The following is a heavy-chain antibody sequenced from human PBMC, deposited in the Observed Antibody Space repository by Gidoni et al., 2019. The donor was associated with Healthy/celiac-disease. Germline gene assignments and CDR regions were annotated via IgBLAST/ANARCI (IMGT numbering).Heavy chain of an antibody. CDR1: GVTFSFYA. Sequence: EVQLLESGGGLVQPGGSLRLSCAASGVTFSFYAVNWVRQAPGKGLEWVSTISDTGGNTYYAESVKGRFTISRDNSKNTLFLQMNSLRADDTAVYYCAKDRGRRTYYFAYWGQGVLVTVSS. V-gene: IGHV3-23*01. CDR3: AKDRGRRTYYFAY. CDR2: ISDTGGNT. J-gene: IGHJ4*02.